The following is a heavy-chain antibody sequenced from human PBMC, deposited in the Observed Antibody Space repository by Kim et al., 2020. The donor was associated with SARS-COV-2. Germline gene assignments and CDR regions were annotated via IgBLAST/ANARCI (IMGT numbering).Heavy chain of an antibody. CDR2: DGSIT. CDR3: ALSNWFDP. V-gene: IGHV3-74*01. J-gene: IGHJ5*02. Sequence: DGSITNYAGSLKGRFTVSRDNVKNTLYLEMNSLRADDTAVYYCALSNWFDPWGPGTLVTVSS.